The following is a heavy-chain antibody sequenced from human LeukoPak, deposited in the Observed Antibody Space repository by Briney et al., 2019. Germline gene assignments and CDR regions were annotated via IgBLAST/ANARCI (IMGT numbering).Heavy chain of an antibody. V-gene: IGHV3-23*01. J-gene: IGHJ4*02. Sequence: GGSLRLSCAASGFTFSSYAMSWVRQAPGKGLEWVSAISGSGGNTYYADSVKGRITISRDNSKNTLYLQMNSLRAEDTAVYYCARGLRSYYDSSGYFFGGQGTLVTVSS. CDR3: ARGLRSYYDSSGYFF. D-gene: IGHD3-22*01. CDR2: ISGSGGNT. CDR1: GFTFSSYA.